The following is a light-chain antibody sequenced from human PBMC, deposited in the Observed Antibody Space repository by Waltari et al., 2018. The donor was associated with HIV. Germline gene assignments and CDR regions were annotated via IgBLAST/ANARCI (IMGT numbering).Light chain of an antibody. CDR3: QAWDSSTAYVV. J-gene: IGLJ2*01. V-gene: IGLV3-1*01. CDR2: QDS. Sequence: SYELTQPPSVSVSPGQTASIPCSGDKLGDKYACWYQQKPGQSPVLVIYQDSKRPSGIPERFSGSNSGNTATLTLSGTQAMDEADYYCQAWDSSTAYVVFGGGTKLTVL. CDR1: KLGDKY.